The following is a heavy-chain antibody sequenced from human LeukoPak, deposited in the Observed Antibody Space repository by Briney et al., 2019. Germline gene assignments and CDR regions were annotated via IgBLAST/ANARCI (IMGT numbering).Heavy chain of an antibody. D-gene: IGHD7-27*01. Sequence: GGSLRLSWAASGFTFSSYAMSWVRQAPGRGLEWVSAISGSGGGTYYADSVKGRFTISRDNSNNTLYLQMNSLRAEDTAVYYCAKDANWGSGWFDPWGQGTLVTVSS. CDR3: AKDANWGSGWFDP. V-gene: IGHV3-23*01. CDR1: GFTFSSYA. CDR2: ISGSGGGT. J-gene: IGHJ5*02.